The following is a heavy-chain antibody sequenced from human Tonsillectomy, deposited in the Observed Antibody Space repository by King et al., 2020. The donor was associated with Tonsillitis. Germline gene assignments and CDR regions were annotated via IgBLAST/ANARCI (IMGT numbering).Heavy chain of an antibody. Sequence: VQLVESGGGVVQPGGSLRLSCAASGFTFSNSGMHWVRQAPGKGLEWVAFIRYDGSNKDYADSVKGRFTISRDNSNNTWYLQMNSLRAEDTALYYCVKDHEVSGCYFSDMYSYYGMDVWGQGTTVTVSS. CDR3: VKDHEVSGCYFSDMYSYYGMDV. CDR2: IRYDGSNK. V-gene: IGHV3-30*02. CDR1: GFTFSNSG. J-gene: IGHJ6*02. D-gene: IGHD6-19*01.